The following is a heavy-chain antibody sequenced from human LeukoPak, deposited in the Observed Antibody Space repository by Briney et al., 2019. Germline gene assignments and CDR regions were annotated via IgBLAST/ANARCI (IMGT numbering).Heavy chain of an antibody. CDR3: AKDAQTSAAGYSYGYPDY. J-gene: IGHJ4*02. V-gene: IGHV3-30*04. CDR1: GFTFSSYA. Sequence: PGGSLRLSCAASGFTFSSYAMHWVRQAPGKGLEWVAVISYDGRNKYYADSVKGRFTISRDNAKKYLYLQMNSLRAEDTAFYYCAKDAQTSAAGYSYGYPDYWGQGTLVTVSS. CDR2: ISYDGRNK. D-gene: IGHD5-18*01.